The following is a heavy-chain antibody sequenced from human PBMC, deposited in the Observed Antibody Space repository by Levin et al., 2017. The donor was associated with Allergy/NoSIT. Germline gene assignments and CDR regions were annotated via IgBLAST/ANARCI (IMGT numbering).Heavy chain of an antibody. J-gene: IGHJ4*02. V-gene: IGHV7-4-1*02. CDR3: ARTQGLMRGLDFDY. D-gene: IGHD2-15*01. CDR1: GYTFTSYA. Sequence: GESLKISCKASGYTFTSYAMNWVRQAPGQGLEWMGWINTNTGNPTYAQGFTGRFVFSLDTSVSTAYLQISSLKAEDTAVYYCARTQGLMRGLDFDYWGQGTLVTVS. CDR2: INTNTGNP.